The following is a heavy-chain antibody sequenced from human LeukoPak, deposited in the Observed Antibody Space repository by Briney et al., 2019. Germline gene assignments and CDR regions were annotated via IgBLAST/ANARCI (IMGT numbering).Heavy chain of an antibody. CDR2: INSDGTST. CDR1: GFTFSSYW. D-gene: IGHD6-19*01. Sequence: PGGSLRLSCAASGFTFSSYWMHWVRHAPGTGLVWVSRINSDGTSTTYADSVKGRFTISRDNAKNTLYLQMNSLRAEDTAVYYCARGRGSGLWYFDYWGQGTLVTVSS. J-gene: IGHJ4*02. CDR3: ARGRGSGLWYFDY. V-gene: IGHV3-74*01.